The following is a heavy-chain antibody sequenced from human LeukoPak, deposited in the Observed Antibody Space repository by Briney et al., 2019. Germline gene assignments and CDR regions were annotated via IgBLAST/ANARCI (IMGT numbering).Heavy chain of an antibody. J-gene: IGHJ4*02. CDR1: GYTFTGYY. CDR2: INPNSGGT. V-gene: IGHV1-2*02. Sequence: ASVKVSCKASGYTFTGYYMHWVRQAPGQGLEWMGWINPNSGGTNYAQKFQGRVTMTRDTSISTAYMELSRLRSDDTAVYYCARGRGLWFGELLFHYWGQGTLVTVSS. CDR3: ARGRGLWFGELLFHY. D-gene: IGHD3-10*01.